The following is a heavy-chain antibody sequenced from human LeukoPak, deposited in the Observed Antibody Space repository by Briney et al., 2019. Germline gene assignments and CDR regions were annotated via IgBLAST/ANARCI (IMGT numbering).Heavy chain of an antibody. Sequence: SVKVSCKASGGTFSSYAISWVRQAPGQGLEWMGRIIPILGIANYAQKFQGRVTITADKSTSTAYMELSSLRSEDTVVYYCARGVEGWLQLRWHYFDYWGQGTLVTVSS. V-gene: IGHV1-69*04. CDR2: IIPILGIA. J-gene: IGHJ4*02. CDR1: GGTFSSYA. CDR3: ARGVEGWLQLRWHYFDY. D-gene: IGHD5-24*01.